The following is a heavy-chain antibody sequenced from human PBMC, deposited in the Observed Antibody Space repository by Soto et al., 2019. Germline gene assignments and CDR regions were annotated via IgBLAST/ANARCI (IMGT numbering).Heavy chain of an antibody. J-gene: IGHJ3*01. Sequence: GASVKVSCAVSGYTLTELSMHWVRQAPGKGLEWMGGFDPEDGETIFAQKFQGRVTMTEDTSTDTAYMELSSLRSEDTAVYYCASAHPTYYSDSGAYTGAFDVWGQGTMVTVSS. D-gene: IGHD3-22*01. CDR3: ASAHPTYYSDSGAYTGAFDV. CDR1: GYTLTELS. V-gene: IGHV1-24*01. CDR2: FDPEDGET.